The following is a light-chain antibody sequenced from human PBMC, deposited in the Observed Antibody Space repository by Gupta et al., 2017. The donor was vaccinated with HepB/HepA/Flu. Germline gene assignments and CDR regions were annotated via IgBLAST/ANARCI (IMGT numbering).Light chain of an antibody. J-gene: IGLJ3*02. Sequence: QSALTQPPSASGTPGQRVTITCSGSSSNVGVNSVNWYQQVPGTAPKVLIYSNDQRPSGVPDRVSGSKSGTSASLAISALQSDDEADYYCSTWDDSLSAWVFGGGTKLTVL. CDR2: SND. CDR3: STWDDSLSAWV. V-gene: IGLV1-44*01. CDR1: SSNVGVNS.